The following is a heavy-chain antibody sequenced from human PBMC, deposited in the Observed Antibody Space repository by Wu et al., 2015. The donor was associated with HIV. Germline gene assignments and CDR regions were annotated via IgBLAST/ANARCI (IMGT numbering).Heavy chain of an antibody. CDR2: ISAYSGNT. V-gene: IGHV1-18*01. CDR3: ARSGDYTGAFAY. J-gene: IGHJ4*02. Sequence: QVQLVQSGAEVKKPGASVKVSCKASGYTFTNYDISWVRQAPGQGLEWMGWISAYSGNTKYAQKLQGRVTMTTDTSTSSAYMELRSLRSDDTAVYFCARSGDYTGAFAYWGQGTLVTVSS. D-gene: IGHD4-17*01. CDR1: GYTFTNYD.